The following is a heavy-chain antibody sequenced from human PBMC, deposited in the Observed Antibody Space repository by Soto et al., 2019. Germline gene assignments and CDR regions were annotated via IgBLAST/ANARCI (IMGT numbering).Heavy chain of an antibody. J-gene: IGHJ4*02. D-gene: IGHD6-19*01. CDR2: INPNSGGT. CDR1: GYTFTGYY. Sequence: ASVKVSCMASGYTFTGYYMHWVRQAPGQGLEWMGWINPNSGGTNYAQKFQGRVTMTRDTSISTAYMELSRLRSDDTAVYYCARGGSFRSGWLYLDYWGQGTLVTVSS. CDR3: ARGGSFRSGWLYLDY. V-gene: IGHV1-2*02.